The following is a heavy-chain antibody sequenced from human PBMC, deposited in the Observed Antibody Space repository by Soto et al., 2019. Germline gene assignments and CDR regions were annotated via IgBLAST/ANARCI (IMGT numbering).Heavy chain of an antibody. CDR2: IYYSGST. J-gene: IGHJ4*02. D-gene: IGHD3-3*01. Sequence: SETLSLTCTVSGGSISSYYWSWIRQPPGKGLEWIGYIYYSGSTNYNPSLKSRVTISVDTSKNQFSLKLSSVTAADTAVYYCASATYYDFWSGYYSLEQQLIYFDYWGQGTLVTVSS. V-gene: IGHV4-59*01. CDR1: GGSISSYY. CDR3: ASATYYDFWSGYYSLEQQLIYFDY.